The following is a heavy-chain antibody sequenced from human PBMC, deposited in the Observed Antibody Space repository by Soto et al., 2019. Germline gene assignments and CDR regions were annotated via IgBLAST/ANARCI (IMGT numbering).Heavy chain of an antibody. CDR3: ARGYCSSTSCYTGWFDP. CDR1: GGTSSGLA. CDR2: IIPTFGTA. J-gene: IGHJ5*02. Sequence: QVQLVQSGAEVKKPGSWVRFSGKASGGTSSGLAIAWLRQAPGQGLGWWGGIIPTFGTANYAQKFQGRVTITADKSTSTAYMELSSLRSEDTAVYYCARGYCSSTSCYTGWFDPWGQGTLVTVSS. D-gene: IGHD2-2*02. V-gene: IGHV1-69*06.